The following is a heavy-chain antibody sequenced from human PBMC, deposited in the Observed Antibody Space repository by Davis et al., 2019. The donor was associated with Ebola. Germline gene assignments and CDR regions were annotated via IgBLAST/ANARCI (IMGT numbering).Heavy chain of an antibody. D-gene: IGHD3-3*01. CDR2: IRFDGSNK. CDR3: AKSGLSFGVVKYHYGMDV. V-gene: IGHV3-30*02. CDR1: GFSIGDEA. Sequence: GESLKISCTVSGFSIGDEAMSWFRQAPGKGLEWVAIIRFDGSNKYYADSVKGRFTISRDNSKNTLYLQMNSLRAEDTAVYYCAKSGLSFGVVKYHYGMDVWGKGTTVTVSS. J-gene: IGHJ6*04.